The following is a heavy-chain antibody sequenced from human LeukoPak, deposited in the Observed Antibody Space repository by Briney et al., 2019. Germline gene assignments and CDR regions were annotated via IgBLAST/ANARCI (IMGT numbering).Heavy chain of an antibody. CDR3: AKANYDFWSGYSLDYFDY. CDR2: ISGSGGST. V-gene: IGHV3-23*01. CDR1: GFTFSSYD. D-gene: IGHD3-3*01. J-gene: IGHJ4*02. Sequence: GGSLRLSCAASGFTFSSYDMTWVRQAPGKGLEWVSTISGSGGSTYYVDSVKGRFTISRDNSKNTLYLQMNSLRAEDTAVYYCAKANYDFWSGYSLDYFDYWGQGTLVTVSS.